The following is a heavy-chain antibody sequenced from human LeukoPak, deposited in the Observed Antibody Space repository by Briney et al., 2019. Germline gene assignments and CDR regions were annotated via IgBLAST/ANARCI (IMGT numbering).Heavy chain of an antibody. CDR2: IIPIFGTA. J-gene: IGHJ4*02. CDR3: ARGHFDWLFPDY. V-gene: IGHV1-69*05. Sequence: SVKVSCKXSGGTFSSYAISWVRQAPGQGLERMGRIIPIFGTANYAQKFQGRVTITTDESTSTAYMELSSLRSEDTAVYYCARGHFDWLFPDYWGQGTLVTVSS. D-gene: IGHD3-9*01. CDR1: GGTFSSYA.